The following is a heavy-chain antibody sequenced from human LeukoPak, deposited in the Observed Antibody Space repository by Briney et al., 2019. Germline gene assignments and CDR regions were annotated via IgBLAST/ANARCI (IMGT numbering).Heavy chain of an antibody. J-gene: IGHJ4*02. D-gene: IGHD6-19*01. CDR1: GGSISSGGYY. CDR3: ARGKQWLPELDY. V-gene: IGHV4-39*07. Sequence: PSETLSLTCAVSGGSISSGGYYWGWIRQPPGKGLEWIGSIYHSGSTYYNPSLKSRVTISVDTSKNQFSLKLSSVTAADTAVYYCARGKQWLPELDYWGQGTLVTVSS. CDR2: IYHSGST.